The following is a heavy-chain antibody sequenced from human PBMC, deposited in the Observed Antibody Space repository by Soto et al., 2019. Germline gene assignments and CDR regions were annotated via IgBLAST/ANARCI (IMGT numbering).Heavy chain of an antibody. Sequence: SSETLSLTCAVYGESCSGYYCSWTRQPPGKGLEWIGEIHPSGSTYYNPSLKTRVTMSLDTSKNQFSLKLRSVTAADTAVYYCARGGIFDSSGYYYFSAFDIWGQGTMVTVSS. CDR1: GESCSGYY. V-gene: IGHV4-34*01. CDR3: ARGGIFDSSGYYYFSAFDI. CDR2: IHPSGST. D-gene: IGHD3-22*01. J-gene: IGHJ3*02.